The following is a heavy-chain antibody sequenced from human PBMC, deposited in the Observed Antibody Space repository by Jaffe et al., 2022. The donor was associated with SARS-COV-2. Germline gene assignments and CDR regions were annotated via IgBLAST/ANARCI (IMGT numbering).Heavy chain of an antibody. J-gene: IGHJ2*01. CDR1: GGSFSGYY. Sequence: QVQLQQWGAGLLKPSETLSLTCAVYGGSFSGYYWSWIRQPPGKGLEWIGEINHSGSTNYNPSLKSRVTISVDTSKNQFSLKLSSVTAADTAVYYCAALDCGGDCYSYWYFDLWGRGTLVTVSS. CDR2: INHSGST. D-gene: IGHD2-21*02. V-gene: IGHV4-34*01. CDR3: AALDCGGDCYSYWYFDL.